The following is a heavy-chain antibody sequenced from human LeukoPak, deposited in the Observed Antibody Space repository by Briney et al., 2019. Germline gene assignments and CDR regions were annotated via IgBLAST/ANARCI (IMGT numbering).Heavy chain of an antibody. CDR2: IIPILGIA. CDR3: ARGDFLYYDYVWGSSQAFDI. J-gene: IGHJ3*02. CDR1: GYTFTGYY. Sequence: SVKVSCKASGYTFTGYYMHWVRQAPGQGLEWMGRIIPILGIANYAQKFQGRVTITADKSTSTAYMELSSLRSEDTAVYYCARGDFLYYDYVWGSSQAFDIWGQGTMVTVSS. D-gene: IGHD3-16*01. V-gene: IGHV1-69*04.